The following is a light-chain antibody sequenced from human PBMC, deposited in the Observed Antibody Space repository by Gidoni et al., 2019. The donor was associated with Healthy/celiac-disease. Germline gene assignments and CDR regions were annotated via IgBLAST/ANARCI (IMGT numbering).Light chain of an antibody. CDR1: SLRSYY. V-gene: IGLV3-19*01. J-gene: IGLJ2*01. Sequence: SSELTQDPAVSVALGQTVRITCQGDSLRSYYASWYQQKPGQAPVLVIYGKNNRPSGIPDRFSGSSSGNTASLTITGAQAEDEAYYYCNSRDSSGNHPVFGGGTKLTVL. CDR2: GKN. CDR3: NSRDSSGNHPV.